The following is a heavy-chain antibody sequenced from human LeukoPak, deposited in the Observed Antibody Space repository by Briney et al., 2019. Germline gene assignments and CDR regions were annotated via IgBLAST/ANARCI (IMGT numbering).Heavy chain of an antibody. CDR2: ISRSGGST. D-gene: IGHD2-21*02. J-gene: IGHJ3*02. CDR1: GFTFSSYA. CDR3: AREGGGDRRGAFDI. V-gene: IGHV3-23*01. Sequence: GGSLRLSCAASGFTFSSYAMSWVRQAPGKGLEWVSSISRSGGSTNFADSVKGRFTISRENAKNSLYLQMNSLRAGDTAVYYCAREGGGDRRGAFDIWGQGTMVTVSS.